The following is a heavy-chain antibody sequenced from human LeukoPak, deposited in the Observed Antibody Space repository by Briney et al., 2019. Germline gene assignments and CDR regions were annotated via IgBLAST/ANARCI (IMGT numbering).Heavy chain of an antibody. V-gene: IGHV4-39*01. D-gene: IGHD3-10*01. CDR2: IHYSGSP. J-gene: IGHJ4*02. Sequence: SETLSLTCTVSGGSIASSSHYWGWLRQPPVKGLEWVASIHYSGSPYYNPSLKSRVTISVDTSKNQFSLKLNSVTAADTAVYYCARRLAGSVSWDFDYWGQETRVTVSS. CDR1: GGSIASSSHY. CDR3: ARRLAGSVSWDFDY.